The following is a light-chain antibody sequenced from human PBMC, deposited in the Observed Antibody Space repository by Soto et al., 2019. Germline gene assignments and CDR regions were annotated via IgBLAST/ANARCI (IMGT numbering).Light chain of an antibody. Sequence: QSVLTQPPSVSGAPGQGVTISCTGSSSNIGAGYDVHWYQQLPGTAPKLLIYGNSNRPSGVPDRFSGSKSGTSASLAITGLRAEDVADYSCQSYDSSLSGWVFGGGTQLTVL. CDR2: GNS. CDR1: SSNIGAGYD. V-gene: IGLV1-40*01. J-gene: IGLJ3*02. CDR3: QSYDSSLSGWV.